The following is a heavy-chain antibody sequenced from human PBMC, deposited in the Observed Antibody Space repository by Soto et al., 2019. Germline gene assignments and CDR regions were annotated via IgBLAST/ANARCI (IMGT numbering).Heavy chain of an antibody. V-gene: IGHV2-26*01. Sequence: SGPTLVNPTETLTLTCTVYGFSRTTGKMGVSWIRQPPGKALEWLAHIFSDNERSYSTSLQGRLTISKDTSGSQVVLSMTNVDPVDTATYYCARTNVDSYQFFYAMDVWGQGTTVTVSS. CDR2: IFSDNER. J-gene: IGHJ6*02. D-gene: IGHD4-17*01. CDR3: ARTNVDSYQFFYAMDV. CDR1: GFSRTTGKMG.